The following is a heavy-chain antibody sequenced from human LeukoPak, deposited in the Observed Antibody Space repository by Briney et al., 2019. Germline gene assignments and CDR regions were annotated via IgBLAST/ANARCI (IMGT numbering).Heavy chain of an antibody. Sequence: GGSLRLSCAASGFTFSKYYMHWVRQAPGKVPVWISYINGDGSHTTYADSVKGRFTISRDNAINTVYLQMNSLRDEDTAIYYCVNMVSDSGVEGKWGQGTLVTVSS. CDR2: INGDGSHT. CDR3: VNMVSDSGVEGK. J-gene: IGHJ4*02. CDR1: GFTFSKYY. D-gene: IGHD3-10*01. V-gene: IGHV3-74*01.